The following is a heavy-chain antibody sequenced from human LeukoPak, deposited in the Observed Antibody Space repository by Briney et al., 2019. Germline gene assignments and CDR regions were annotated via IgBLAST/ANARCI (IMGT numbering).Heavy chain of an antibody. CDR1: GFTFSSYA. Sequence: GGSLRLSCAASGFTFSSYAMSWVRQAPGKGLEWVSGISGSGGSTYYADSVKGRFTISRDNSKNTLYLQINSVRAEDTAVYYCARAYSSSWYDFWGQGTLVTVSS. D-gene: IGHD6-13*01. V-gene: IGHV3-23*01. J-gene: IGHJ5*01. CDR3: ARAYSSSWYDF. CDR2: ISGSGGST.